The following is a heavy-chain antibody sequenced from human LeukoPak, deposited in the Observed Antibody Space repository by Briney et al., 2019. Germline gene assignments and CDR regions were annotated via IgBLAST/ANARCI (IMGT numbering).Heavy chain of an antibody. Sequence: GGSLRLSCVGSGLTFSGFEMNWVRQAPGKGLEWVSYISADGTTKSYADSVKGRFTISRDYAKHSLYLQMNSLRGEDTAIYYCVRRFRDWGQGTLVTVSS. CDR3: VRRFRD. CDR1: GLTFSGFE. CDR2: ISADGTTK. D-gene: IGHD5-24*01. J-gene: IGHJ4*02. V-gene: IGHV3-48*03.